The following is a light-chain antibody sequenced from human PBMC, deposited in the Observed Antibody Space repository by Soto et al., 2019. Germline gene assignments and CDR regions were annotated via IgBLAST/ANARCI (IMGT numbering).Light chain of an antibody. CDR1: SSDVGGYNY. J-gene: IGLJ1*01. Sequence: QSALTQPASVSGSPGQSITISCTGTSSDVGGYNYVSWYQQHPGKAPKLMIYDVSNWPSGVSNRFSGSKSGNTASLTISGLQAEDEADYYCSSYTSSITLIVFGTGTKGTVL. CDR3: SSYTSSITLIV. CDR2: DVS. V-gene: IGLV2-14*01.